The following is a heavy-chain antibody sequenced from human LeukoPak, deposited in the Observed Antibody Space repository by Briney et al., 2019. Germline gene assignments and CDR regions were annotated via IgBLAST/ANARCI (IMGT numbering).Heavy chain of an antibody. Sequence: GGSLRLSCAASGFTFSSYSMNWVRQAPGKGLEWVSYISSSSGTIYYADSVRGRFTICRDNAKNSLYLQMNSLRDEDTAVYYCARVWHCTSTSCYDYWGQGTLVTVSS. J-gene: IGHJ4*02. CDR1: GFTFSSYS. CDR2: ISSSSGTI. V-gene: IGHV3-48*02. D-gene: IGHD2-2*01. CDR3: ARVWHCTSTSCYDY.